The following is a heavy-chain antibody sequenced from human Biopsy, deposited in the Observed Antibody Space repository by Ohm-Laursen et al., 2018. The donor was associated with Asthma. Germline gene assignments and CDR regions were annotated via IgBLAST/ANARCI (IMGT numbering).Heavy chain of an antibody. V-gene: IGHV4-59*01. CDR3: ARGVVYGGDSYAEYFQH. CDR1: GDSISSYH. CDR2: VFYGGAT. Sequence: TLSLTCTVSGDSISSYHWSWIRPPPGKGLEWIGYVFYGGATNYNPSLKSRVTISVDTSKNQFFLRLSSVTVADTAVYYCARGVVYGGDSYAEYFQHWGQGTLVTVSS. D-gene: IGHD4-23*01. J-gene: IGHJ1*01.